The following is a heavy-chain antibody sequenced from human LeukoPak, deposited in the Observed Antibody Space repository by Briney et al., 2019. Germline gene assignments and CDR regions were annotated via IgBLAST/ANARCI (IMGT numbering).Heavy chain of an antibody. J-gene: IGHJ3*02. CDR1: GGSISSYY. CDR2: IYYSGST. CDR3: ARAIYNWNDIDAFDI. D-gene: IGHD1-1*01. Sequence: PSETLSLTCTVSGGSISSYYWSRIRQPPGKGLEWIGYIYYSGSTNYNPSLKSRVTISVDTSKSQFSLKLSSVTAADTAVYYCARAIYNWNDIDAFDIWGQGTMVTVSS. V-gene: IGHV4-59*01.